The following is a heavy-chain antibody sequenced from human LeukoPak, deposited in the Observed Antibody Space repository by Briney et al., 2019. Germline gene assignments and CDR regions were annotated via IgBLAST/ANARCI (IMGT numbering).Heavy chain of an antibody. D-gene: IGHD1-14*01. CDR2: ISSSSSTL. J-gene: IGHJ3*02. CDR3: ARETPDAFDI. Sequence: GGSLRLSCAASGFTFSNYAMNWVRQAPGKGLEWVSYISSSSSTLYYAHSVKGRFTISRVNAKNSLYLQMNSLRDEDTAVYYCARETPDAFDIWGQGTMVTVS. V-gene: IGHV3-48*02. CDR1: GFTFSNYA.